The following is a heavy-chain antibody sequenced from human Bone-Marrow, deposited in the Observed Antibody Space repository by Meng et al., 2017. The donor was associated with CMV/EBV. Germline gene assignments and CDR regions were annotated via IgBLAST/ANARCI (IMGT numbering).Heavy chain of an antibody. V-gene: IGHV4-34*01. CDR2: ITHSGST. CDR1: GAPVTGYG. D-gene: IGHD1-26*01. Sequence: QVTLHPGRARLLTPSETLSLTEGVSGAPVTGYGSWVRQPPGKGLEGIGEITHSGSTNYNVSLKSRVTISIDTSKNPFSLKLSSVTATDTAVYYCAPGFRSWSGSYSSWGQGTLVTVSS. CDR3: APGFRSWSGSYSS. J-gene: IGHJ4*02.